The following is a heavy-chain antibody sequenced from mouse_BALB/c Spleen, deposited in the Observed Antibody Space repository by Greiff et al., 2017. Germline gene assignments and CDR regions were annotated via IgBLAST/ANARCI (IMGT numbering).Heavy chain of an antibody. CDR1: GFAFSSYD. CDR2: ISSGGGST. Sequence: EVKLVESGGGLVKPGGSLKLSCAASGFAFSSYDMSWVRQTPEKRLEWVAYISSGGGSTYYPDTVKGRFTISRDNAKNTLYLQMSSLKSEDTAMYYCARFYYGNYFDYWGQGTTLTVSS. V-gene: IGHV5-12-1*01. J-gene: IGHJ2*01. CDR3: ARFYYGNYFDY. D-gene: IGHD2-1*01.